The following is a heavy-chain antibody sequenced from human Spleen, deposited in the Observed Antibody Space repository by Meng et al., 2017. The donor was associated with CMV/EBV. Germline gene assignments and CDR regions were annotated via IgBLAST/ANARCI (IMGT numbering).Heavy chain of an antibody. J-gene: IGHJ5*02. Sequence: PFSGASLRRDSSYWTWIRQSPGKGLEWSGYIHFSGSTNYTPSLKSRVTISVDTSKNQLSLRLRSVTAADTAVYYCARGSSFGNWFDPWGQGTLVTVSS. CDR1: GASLRRDSSY. V-gene: IGHV4-61*01. CDR3: ARGSSFGNWFDP. CDR2: IHFSGST. D-gene: IGHD6-6*01.